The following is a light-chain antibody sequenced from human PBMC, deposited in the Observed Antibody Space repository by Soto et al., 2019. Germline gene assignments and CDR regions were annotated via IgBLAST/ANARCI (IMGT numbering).Light chain of an antibody. CDR1: NIGSKS. J-gene: IGLJ1*01. Sequence: SYELTQPPSVSVAPGQTARITCGGNNIGSKSVHWYQQRPGQAPVLVGYGDGDRPSGIPERFSGSKSGNTATLTISRVEAGDEADYHCQMWDSRTDHVFGTGTKLTVL. V-gene: IGLV3-21*02. CDR3: QMWDSRTDHV. CDR2: GDG.